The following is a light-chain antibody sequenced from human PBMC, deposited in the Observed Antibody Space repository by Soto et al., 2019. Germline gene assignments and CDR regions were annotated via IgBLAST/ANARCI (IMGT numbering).Light chain of an antibody. J-gene: IGKJ1*01. CDR3: QQYNNWPGT. CDR2: GAS. V-gene: IGKV3-15*01. CDR1: QSVSSN. Sequence: IVMTPSPATLSLSPGERATLSCRASQSVSSNLAWYQQKPGQAPRLLIYGASTRATGIPARFSGSGSGTEFTLTISSLQSEDFAVYYCQQYNNWPGTFGQGTKVDIK.